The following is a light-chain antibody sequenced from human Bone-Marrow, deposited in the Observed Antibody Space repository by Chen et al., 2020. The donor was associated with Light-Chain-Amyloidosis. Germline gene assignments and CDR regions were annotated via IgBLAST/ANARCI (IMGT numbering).Light chain of an antibody. J-gene: IGKJ2*02. V-gene: IGKV1-39*01. CDR1: QNIGTF. CDR2: AAS. Sequence: DIQMTQSPPSLSASLGARVTITCRASQNIGTFLHWYQQKSGKAPKLLIFAASTLQGEVPSRFTGSGSVTDFILTINSLQLEDVATYYCQQSYSNPRTFGQGTKVEI. CDR3: QQSYSNPRT.